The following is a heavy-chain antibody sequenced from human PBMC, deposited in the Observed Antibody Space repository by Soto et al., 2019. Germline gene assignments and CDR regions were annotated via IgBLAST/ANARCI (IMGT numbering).Heavy chain of an antibody. CDR2: ISAYNGNT. Sequence: ASVKVSCKASGYTFTSYGISWVRQAPGQGLEWMGWISAYNGNTNYAQKLQGRVTMTTDTSTSTAYMELRSLRSDDTAVYYCARTIRNYYVSTPLDYWGQGTLVTVSS. CDR3: ARTIRNYYVSTPLDY. J-gene: IGHJ4*02. D-gene: IGHD3-22*01. V-gene: IGHV1-18*04. CDR1: GYTFTSYG.